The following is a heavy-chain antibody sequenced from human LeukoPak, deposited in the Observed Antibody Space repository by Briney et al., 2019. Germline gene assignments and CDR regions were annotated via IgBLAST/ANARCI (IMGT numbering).Heavy chain of an antibody. V-gene: IGHV3-30-3*01. CDR3: ARCSVYYGSAYGMDV. J-gene: IGHJ6*02. CDR2: ISYDGSNK. D-gene: IGHD3-10*01. Sequence: PGGSLRLSCAASGFTFSSYAMHWVRQAPGKGLEWVAVISYDGSNKYYADSVKGRFTISRDNSKNTLYLQMNSLRAEDTAVYYCARCSVYYGSAYGMDVWGRGTTVTVSS. CDR1: GFTFSSYA.